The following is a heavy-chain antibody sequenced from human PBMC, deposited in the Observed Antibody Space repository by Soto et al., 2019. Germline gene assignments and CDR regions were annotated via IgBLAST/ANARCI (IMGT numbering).Heavy chain of an antibody. CDR3: ARDDLVLMVYAMDY. V-gene: IGHV1-3*01. D-gene: IGHD2-8*01. CDR2: INAGNGNT. J-gene: IGHJ4*02. CDR1: GYTFTSYA. Sequence: QVQLVQSGAEVKKPGASVKVSCKASGYTFTSYAMHWVRQAPGQRLEWMGWINAGNGNTKYSQKLPGRVTIAVDTCASAAYRELSSLRSEDTAVYYCARDDLVLMVYAMDYWGQGTLVTASS.